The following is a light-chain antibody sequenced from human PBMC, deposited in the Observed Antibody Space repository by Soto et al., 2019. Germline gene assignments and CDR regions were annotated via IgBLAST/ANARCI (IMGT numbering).Light chain of an antibody. CDR2: AAS. CDR3: QQTYSTPRT. J-gene: IGKJ1*01. CDR1: QSVSSF. V-gene: IGKV1-39*01. Sequence: DIQMTQSPSSLSASVGDRVTITCRAGQSVSSFLSWYQQKPGKPPNLLIYAASSLQSGVPSRFSGSGSGTDFTLTISRLLPEDFATYYCQQTYSTPRTFGQGTKVEIK.